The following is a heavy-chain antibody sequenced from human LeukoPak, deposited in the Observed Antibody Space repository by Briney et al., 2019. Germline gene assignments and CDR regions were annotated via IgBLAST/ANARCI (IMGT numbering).Heavy chain of an antibody. Sequence: RPGGSLRLSCAASGFTFSSYTMNWVRQAPGKGLEWVSAISSTSTYTYYADSLKGRFTISRDNAKNSLYLQMNSLRVEDTDVYYCARDGQVNWFDPWGQGTLVTVSS. D-gene: IGHD3/OR15-3a*01. CDR3: ARDGQVNWFDP. CDR1: GFTFSSYT. J-gene: IGHJ5*02. V-gene: IGHV3-21*01. CDR2: ISSTSTYT.